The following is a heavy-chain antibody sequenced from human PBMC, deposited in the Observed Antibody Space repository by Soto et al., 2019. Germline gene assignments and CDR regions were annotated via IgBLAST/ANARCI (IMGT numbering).Heavy chain of an antibody. CDR2: IYHSGST. Sequence: TLSLTCAVSGGSISSGAYSWSWIRQPPGKGLEWIGYIYHSGSTYYNPSLKSRVTVSIDRSKNQFSLKLSSVTAADTAVFYCARGPYDSSGFYSAFDIWGQGTMVTVSS. D-gene: IGHD3-22*01. J-gene: IGHJ3*02. CDR3: ARGPYDSSGFYSAFDI. CDR1: GGSISSGAYS. V-gene: IGHV4-30-2*01.